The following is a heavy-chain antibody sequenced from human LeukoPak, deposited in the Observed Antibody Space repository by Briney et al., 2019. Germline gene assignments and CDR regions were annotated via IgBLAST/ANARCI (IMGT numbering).Heavy chain of an antibody. CDR1: GFMLDNNW. V-gene: IGHV3-74*01. CDR3: VRDEDSAPDY. Sequence: PGGSLRLSCVVSGFMLDNNWMHWVRQAPGKGLVWISFIDTTGSSTAYADSVRGRFTISRDNARNTLYLQMNGLTDEDTAVYYCVRDEDSAPDYWGQGTLVTVSS. CDR2: IDTTGSST. J-gene: IGHJ4*02.